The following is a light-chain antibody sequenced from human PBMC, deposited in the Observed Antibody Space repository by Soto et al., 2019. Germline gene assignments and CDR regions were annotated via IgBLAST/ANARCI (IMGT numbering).Light chain of an antibody. Sequence: DIQMTQSPSTLSGSVGDRVTITCRASQTISSWLAWYQQKPGKAPKLLIYKASTLKSGVPSRFSGSGSGTEFTLTISSLQPDDIATHCCQQFNSYSEAFGQGTKVELK. CDR1: QTISSW. J-gene: IGKJ1*01. V-gene: IGKV1-5*03. CDR2: KAS. CDR3: QQFNSYSEA.